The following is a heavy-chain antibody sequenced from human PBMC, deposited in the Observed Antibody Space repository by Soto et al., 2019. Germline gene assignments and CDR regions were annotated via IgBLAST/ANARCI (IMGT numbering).Heavy chain of an antibody. D-gene: IGHD6-19*01. CDR1: GFSLTTSGVA. CDR3: AHSGSVWTGYFDY. J-gene: IGHJ4*02. CDR2: IYWDDDK. V-gene: IGHV2-5*02. Sequence: QITLKESGPTLVKPTQTLTLICTFSGFSLTTSGVAVGWVRQPPGKALEWLALIYWDDDKGYSPSLKSRLTITNDTSKNHVVLTMTKMDPVDTATYYCAHSGSVWTGYFDYWGQGTLVTVSS.